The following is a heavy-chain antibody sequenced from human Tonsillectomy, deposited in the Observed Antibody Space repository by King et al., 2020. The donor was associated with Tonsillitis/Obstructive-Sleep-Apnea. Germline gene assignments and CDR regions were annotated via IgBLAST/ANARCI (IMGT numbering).Heavy chain of an antibody. CDR3: SRAVRYDSSGYFYSPFYY. CDR1: GYTFTGNY. V-gene: IGHV1-2*02. CDR2: INPNSGGT. Sequence: QLVQSGAEVKKPGASVKVSCKASGYTFTGNYMHWVRQAPGQGLEWMGWINPNSGGTNYAQKFQGRVTMTRDTSISTDYMELSRLRSDGTAVYYCSRAVRYDSSGYFYSPFYYCGQGALVTVSS. J-gene: IGHJ4*02. D-gene: IGHD3-22*01.